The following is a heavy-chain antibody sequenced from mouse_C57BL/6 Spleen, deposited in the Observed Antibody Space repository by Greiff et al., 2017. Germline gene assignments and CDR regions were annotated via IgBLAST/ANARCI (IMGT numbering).Heavy chain of an antibody. V-gene: IGHV2-4*01. CDR1: GFSLTSYG. D-gene: IGHD1-1*01. J-gene: IGHJ4*01. Sequence: VQLQQSGPGLVQPSQSLSITCTVSGFSLTSYGVHWVRQPPGKGLEWLGVIWSGGSTDYNAAFISRLSISKDNSKSQVFFKMNSLQADDTAIYYCAKTPPVYGSSWDYAMDYWGQGTSGTVSS. CDR3: AKTPPVYGSSWDYAMDY. CDR2: IWSGGST.